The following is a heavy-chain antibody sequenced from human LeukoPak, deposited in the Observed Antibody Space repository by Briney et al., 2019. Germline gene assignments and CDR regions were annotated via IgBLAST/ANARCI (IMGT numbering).Heavy chain of an antibody. CDR2: IYTSGST. V-gene: IGHV4-30-2*01. D-gene: IGHD3-22*01. CDR3: ARSEGYDSSGYYHCDY. CDR1: GGSISGGDFP. Sequence: TLSLTCAVSGGSISGGDFPWSWLRQPPGKGLEWIGYIYTSGSTYYNPSLKRRATISVATSKKQFSLELSSVSAADTAVYYYARSEGYDSSGYYHCDYWGQGTLVTVSS. J-gene: IGHJ4*02.